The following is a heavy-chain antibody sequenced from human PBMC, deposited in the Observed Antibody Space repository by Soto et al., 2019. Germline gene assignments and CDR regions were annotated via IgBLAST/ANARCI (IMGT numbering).Heavy chain of an antibody. CDR3: ARVSWITMVRGTSARRMYYFDY. CDR1: GGSFSGYY. J-gene: IGHJ4*02. V-gene: IGHV4-34*01. CDR2: INHSGST. D-gene: IGHD3-10*01. Sequence: SETLSLTCAVYGGSFSGYYWSWIRQPPGKGLEWIGEINHSGSTNYNPSLKSRVTISVDTSKNQFSLKLSSVTAADTAVYYCARVSWITMVRGTSARRMYYFDYWGQGTLVTVSS.